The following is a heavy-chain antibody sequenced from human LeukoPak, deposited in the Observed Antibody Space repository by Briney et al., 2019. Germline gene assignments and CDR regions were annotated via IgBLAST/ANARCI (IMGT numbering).Heavy chain of an antibody. V-gene: IGHV1-18*01. CDR1: GYTFTSYG. J-gene: IGHJ3*02. D-gene: IGHD4-17*01. CDR2: ISAYNGNT. Sequence: GASVKFSCKASGYTFTSYGISWVRQAPGQGLEWMGWISAYNGNTNYAQKLQGRVTMTTGTSTSTAYMELRSLRSDDTAVYYCARAHGDYAPISAFDIWGQGTMVTVSS. CDR3: ARAHGDYAPISAFDI.